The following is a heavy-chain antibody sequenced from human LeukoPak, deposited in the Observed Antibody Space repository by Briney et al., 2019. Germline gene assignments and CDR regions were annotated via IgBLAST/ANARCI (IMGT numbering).Heavy chain of an antibody. J-gene: IGHJ4*02. CDR1: GVTLSSYA. CDR3: TREGYYYGSGI. D-gene: IGHD3-10*01. V-gene: IGHV1-69*13. Sequence: SVKVSCKASGVTLSSYAMSWVRQAPGQGLEWMGGIIPPFGTTNYAQKLQGRITITADETMSTVYMELSSLRSEDTAVYYCTREGYYYGSGIWGQGTLVTVSS. CDR2: IIPPFGTT.